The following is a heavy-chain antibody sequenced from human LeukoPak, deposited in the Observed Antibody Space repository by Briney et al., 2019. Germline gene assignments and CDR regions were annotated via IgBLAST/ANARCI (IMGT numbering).Heavy chain of an antibody. Sequence: ASVKVSCKASGYTFTGYYMHWVRQAPGQGLEWMGWINPNSGGTNYAQKLQGRVTMTTDTSTSTAYMELRSLRSDDTAVYYCARAPPVRDYMDVWGKGTTVTVSS. D-gene: IGHD3-10*01. J-gene: IGHJ6*03. CDR3: ARAPPVRDYMDV. CDR2: INPNSGGT. CDR1: GYTFTGYY. V-gene: IGHV1-2*02.